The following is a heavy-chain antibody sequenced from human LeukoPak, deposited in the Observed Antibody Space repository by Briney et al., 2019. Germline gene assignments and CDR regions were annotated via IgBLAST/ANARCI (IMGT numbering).Heavy chain of an antibody. J-gene: IGHJ3*02. D-gene: IGHD1-1*01. CDR2: ISSSGSTI. V-gene: IGHV3-11*04. CDR3: ARVGRTRSQNWKDAFDI. CDR1: GFTFSDYY. Sequence: GGSLRLSCAASGFTFSDYYMSWIRQAPGKGLEWVSYISSSGSTIYYADSVKGRFTMSRDNAKNSLYLQMNSLRAEDTAVYYCARVGRTRSQNWKDAFDIWGQGTMVTVSS.